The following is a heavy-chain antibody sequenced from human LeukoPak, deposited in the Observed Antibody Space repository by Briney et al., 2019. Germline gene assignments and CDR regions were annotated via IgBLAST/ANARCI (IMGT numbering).Heavy chain of an antibody. CDR3: ATTLTTVTVILVY. D-gene: IGHD4-17*01. J-gene: IGHJ4*02. CDR1: GGSISSYY. V-gene: IGHV4-59*08. Sequence: SETLSLTCTVSGGSISSYYWSWIRQPPGKGLEWIGYIYYSGSTNYNPFLKSRVTISVDTSKNQFSLKLSSVTAADTAVYYCATTLTTVTVILVYWGQGTLVTVSS. CDR2: IYYSGST.